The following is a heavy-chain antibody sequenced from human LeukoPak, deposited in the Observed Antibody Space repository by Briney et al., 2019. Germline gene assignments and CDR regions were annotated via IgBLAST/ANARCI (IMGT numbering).Heavy chain of an antibody. CDR3: AKDFRPVVGTAGAFDY. CDR2: IGGSGGST. J-gene: IGHJ4*02. D-gene: IGHD2-2*01. V-gene: IGHV3-23*01. Sequence: GGVLRLCCAASGFTFSSYGMRWVRQAPGKGLEEVSTIGGSGGSTYYADSVKGRFTIYRDNSKNTLYLQMNSLRAADTAVYYCAKDFRPVVGTAGAFDYWGQGTLVTVSS. CDR1: GFTFSSYG.